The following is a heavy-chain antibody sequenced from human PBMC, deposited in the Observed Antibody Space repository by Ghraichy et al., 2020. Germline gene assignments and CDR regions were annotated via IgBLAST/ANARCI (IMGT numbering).Heavy chain of an antibody. CDR1: GFAVNSIYY. D-gene: IGHD2-15*01. CDR2: ISHTGDT. V-gene: IGHV4-38-2*02. Sequence: AETLSLTCSVSGFAVNSIYYWGWVRQPPGKGLEWIASISHTGDTYHRPSLRSRVTISGDTSKNHVSLRLSTVTAADTAVYFCARRFPGGPYPAFDIWGQGTMVTVSS. CDR3: ARRFPGGPYPAFDI. J-gene: IGHJ3*02.